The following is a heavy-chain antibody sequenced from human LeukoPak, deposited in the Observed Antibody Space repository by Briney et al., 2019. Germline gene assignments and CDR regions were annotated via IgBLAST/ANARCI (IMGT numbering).Heavy chain of an antibody. D-gene: IGHD5-12*01. J-gene: IGHJ5*02. CDR3: ATTGGSGAGS. Sequence: SETLSLTCTVSLGSLSRYYWSWIRQPPGKELEWVGHVYYNGNTNYSPPRKGRVTISVATSKGQFSLKLNSVTAADTAVYYCATTGGSGAGSWGQGTVVSVSS. CDR2: VYYNGNT. V-gene: IGHV4-59*01. CDR1: LGSLSRYY.